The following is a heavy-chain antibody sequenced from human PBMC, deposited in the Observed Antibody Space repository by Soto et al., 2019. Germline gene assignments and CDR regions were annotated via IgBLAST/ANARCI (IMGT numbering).Heavy chain of an antibody. CDR3: ARGGETGDYYYYYMDV. CDR2: TYYRSKWYN. Sequence: QSQTLSLTCAISGDSVSSNSAAWNWIRQSPSRGLEWLGRTYYRSKWYNDYAVSVKSRITINPDTSKNQFSLQLNSVTPEDTAVYYCARGGETGDYYYYYMDVWGKGTTVTVSS. CDR1: GDSVSSNSAA. D-gene: IGHD2-8*02. V-gene: IGHV6-1*01. J-gene: IGHJ6*03.